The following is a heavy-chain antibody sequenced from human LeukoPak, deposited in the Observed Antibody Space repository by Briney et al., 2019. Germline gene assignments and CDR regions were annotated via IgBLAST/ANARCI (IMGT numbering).Heavy chain of an antibody. Sequence: PGGSLRLPCAASGFTFSSYSMNWVRQTPGKGLEWVSSISSSSSYIYYADSVKGRFTISRDNAKNSLYLQMNSLRAEDTAVYYCARVLARYYFDYWGQGTLVTVSS. V-gene: IGHV3-21*01. J-gene: IGHJ4*02. CDR1: GFTFSSYS. D-gene: IGHD6-13*01. CDR3: ARVLARYYFDY. CDR2: ISSSSSYI.